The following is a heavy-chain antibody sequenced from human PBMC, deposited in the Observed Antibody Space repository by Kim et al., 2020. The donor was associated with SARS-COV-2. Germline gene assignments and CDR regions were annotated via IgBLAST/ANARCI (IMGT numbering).Heavy chain of an antibody. Sequence: GGSLRLSCAASGFTFSDYYMSWIRQAPGKGLEWVSYISSSSSYTNYADSVKGRFTISRDNAKNSLYLQMNSLRAEDTAVYYCARVFLWFGELLRSALDIWGQGTMVTVSS. V-gene: IGHV3-11*06. J-gene: IGHJ3*02. D-gene: IGHD3-10*01. CDR1: GFTFSDYY. CDR2: ISSSSSYT. CDR3: ARVFLWFGELLRSALDI.